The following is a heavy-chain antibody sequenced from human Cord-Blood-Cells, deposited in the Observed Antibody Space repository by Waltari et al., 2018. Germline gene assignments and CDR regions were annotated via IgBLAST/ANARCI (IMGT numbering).Heavy chain of an antibody. Sequence: QMQLVQSGPEVKKPGTSVKVSCKASGFTFTSSAVQWVRQARGQRLEWIGWIVVGSGNTNYAQKFQERVTITRDMSTSTAYMELSSLRSEDMAVYYCAAVQYCSGGSCYDYWGQGTLVTVSS. D-gene: IGHD2-15*01. V-gene: IGHV1-58*01. J-gene: IGHJ4*02. CDR3: AAVQYCSGGSCYDY. CDR2: IVVGSGNT. CDR1: GFTFTSSA.